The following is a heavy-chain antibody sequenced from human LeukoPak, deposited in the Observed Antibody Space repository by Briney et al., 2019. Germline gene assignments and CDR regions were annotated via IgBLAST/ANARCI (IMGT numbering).Heavy chain of an antibody. J-gene: IGHJ4*02. CDR1: GFTFNNYW. CDR3: ARPYGVGWSGLEH. V-gene: IGHV3-7*01. CDR2: IKPEGSAQ. Sequence: GRSLRLSCAASGFTFNNYWMTWVRQAPGKGLEWVANIKPEGSAQYYADSVRGRFTISRDNAKNSVFLHMNSLRAEDTAVYHCARPYGVGWSGLEHWGRGTLVTVSS. D-gene: IGHD6-19*01.